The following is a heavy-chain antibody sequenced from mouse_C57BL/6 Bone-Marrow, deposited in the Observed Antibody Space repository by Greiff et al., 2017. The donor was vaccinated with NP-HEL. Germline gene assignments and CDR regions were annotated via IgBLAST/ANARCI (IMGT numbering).Heavy chain of an antibody. CDR3: ARGGVPAWFAY. J-gene: IGHJ3*01. Sequence: VQLQQPGAELVKPGASVKMSCKASGYTFTSYWITWVKQRPGQGLEWIGDIYPGSGSTNYNEKFKSKATLTVDTSSSPAYLQLSSLTSEDSAVDYCARGGVPAWFAYWGQGTLVTVSA. CDR1: GYTFTSYW. V-gene: IGHV1-55*01. CDR2: IYPGSGST.